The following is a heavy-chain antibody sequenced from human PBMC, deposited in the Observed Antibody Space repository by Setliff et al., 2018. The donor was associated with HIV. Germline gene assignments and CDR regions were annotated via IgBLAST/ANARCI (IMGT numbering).Heavy chain of an antibody. CDR2: INPSGAIT. CDR3: ARDSEYSSVTWERYYYQYMDV. V-gene: IGHV1-46*01. CDR1: GYIFTSYY. Sequence: ASVKVSCKASGYIFTSYYVHWVRQAPGQGLEWMGIINPSGAITSYAQKFQGRVTMTRDMSTSTVYVELSSLRSEDTAVYYCARDSEYSSVTWERYYYQYMDVWAKGPRSPSP. D-gene: IGHD6-19*01. J-gene: IGHJ6*03.